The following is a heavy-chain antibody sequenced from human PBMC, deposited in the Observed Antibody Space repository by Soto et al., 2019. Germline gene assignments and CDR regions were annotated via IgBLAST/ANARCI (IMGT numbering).Heavy chain of an antibody. J-gene: IGHJ4*02. CDR2: ISAYNGNT. CDR1: GYTFTSYG. V-gene: IGHV1-18*01. D-gene: IGHD4-17*01. Sequence: ASVKVSWKASGYTFTSYGISWVRQAPGQGLEWMGWISAYNGNTNYAQKLQGRVTMTTDTSTSTAYMELRSLRSDDTTVYYCARDGLYGDFRPGFAYRGQGTLVTVSS. CDR3: ARDGLYGDFRPGFAY.